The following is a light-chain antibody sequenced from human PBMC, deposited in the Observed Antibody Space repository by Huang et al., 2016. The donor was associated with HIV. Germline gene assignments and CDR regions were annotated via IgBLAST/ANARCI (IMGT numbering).Light chain of an antibody. CDR2: KAS. V-gene: IGKV1-39*01. J-gene: IGKJ1*01. CDR1: QRIGNK. CDR3: QQSYSSWWT. Sequence: DIQMTQSPSSLSASVGDTGTITCRASQRIGNKVHWYQQKPGKAPNLLIYKASNLQSGVPSRFSGSGSGTDFTLTIRGLQPEDFAVYYCQQSYSSWWTFGQGTKVEI.